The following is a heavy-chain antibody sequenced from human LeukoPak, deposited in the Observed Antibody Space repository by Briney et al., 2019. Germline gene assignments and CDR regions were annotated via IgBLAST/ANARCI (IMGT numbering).Heavy chain of an antibody. V-gene: IGHV4-4*07. J-gene: IGHJ5*02. CDR1: GGSISNYY. D-gene: IGHD3-9*01. CDR3: ARAPGYYVAWFDP. Sequence: SETLSLTCTVSGGSISNYYWSWIRQPAGMGLEWIGRIFTSGTTNYNPSLKSRVTMSVDTSKNQFSLKLSSVTAADTAVYYCARAPGYYVAWFDPWGQGTLVTVSS. CDR2: IFTSGTT.